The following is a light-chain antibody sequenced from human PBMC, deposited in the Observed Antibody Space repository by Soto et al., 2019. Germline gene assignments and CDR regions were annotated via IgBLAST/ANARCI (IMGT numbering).Light chain of an antibody. CDR1: SSNVGSNF. V-gene: IGLV1-47*01. CDR2: RTD. Sequence: QAVVTQPPSVSGTPGQRVTISCSGSSSNVGSNFVYWYQQFPGTAPKLLIYRTDQRPSGVPDRFSASKPGTSASLAISGIRSDDEADYYCAAWDNSLRWVFGGGTKLTVL. J-gene: IGLJ3*02. CDR3: AAWDNSLRWV.